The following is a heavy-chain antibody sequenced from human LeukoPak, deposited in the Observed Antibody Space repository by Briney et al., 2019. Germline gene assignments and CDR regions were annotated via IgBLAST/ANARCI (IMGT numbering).Heavy chain of an antibody. Sequence: GASVKVSCKASGYTFTGYYMHWVRQAPGQGLEWMGWVNLNSGGTNYAQKFQGRVTMTGDTSISTAYMELSRLRSDDTAMYYCARGNVVAGHDYWGQGTLVTVSS. CDR2: VNLNSGGT. CDR3: ARGNVVAGHDY. J-gene: IGHJ4*02. V-gene: IGHV1-2*02. D-gene: IGHD6-19*01. CDR1: GYTFTGYY.